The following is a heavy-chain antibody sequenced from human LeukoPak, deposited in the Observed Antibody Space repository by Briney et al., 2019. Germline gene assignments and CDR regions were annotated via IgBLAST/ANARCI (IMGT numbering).Heavy chain of an antibody. V-gene: IGHV1-69*05. CDR3: ARDPRHSSSWYGGGSYDAFDI. D-gene: IGHD6-13*01. CDR2: IIPIFGTA. CDR1: GGSFTSYA. Sequence: GASVKVSCKASGGSFTSYAISWVRQAPGQGLEWMGGIIPIFGTANYAQKFQGRVTITTDESTSTAYMELSSLRSEDTAVYYCARDPRHSSSWYGGGSYDAFDIWGQGSMVTVSS. J-gene: IGHJ3*02.